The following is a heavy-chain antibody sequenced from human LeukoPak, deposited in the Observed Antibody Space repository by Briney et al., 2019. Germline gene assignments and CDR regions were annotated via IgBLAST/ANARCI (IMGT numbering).Heavy chain of an antibody. J-gene: IGHJ4*02. Sequence: GGSPRLSCAASGFTFSSYAMTWVRQAPGKRLEWVSAISGSGGSTYYADSVKGRFTISRDNSKNTLYLQMNSLRAEDTAVYYCAKSYNGYESKPDYWGQGTLVTVSS. CDR1: GFTFSSYA. D-gene: IGHD5-12*01. CDR2: ISGSGGST. CDR3: AKSYNGYESKPDY. V-gene: IGHV3-23*01.